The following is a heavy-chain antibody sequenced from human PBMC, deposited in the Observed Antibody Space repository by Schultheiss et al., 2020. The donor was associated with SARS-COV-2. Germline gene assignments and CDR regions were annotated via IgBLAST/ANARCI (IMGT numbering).Heavy chain of an antibody. CDR2: IYSSGST. D-gene: IGHD6-13*01. J-gene: IGHJ6*02. CDR3: ARDGGIAGYH. Sequence: SQTLSLTCPVSGGSISSYFWSWIRQPAEKGLEWIGRIYSSGSTNYNSSLKSRVTISVDTSKNQFSLKLSSVTAADTAVYYCARDGGIAGYHWGQGTTVTVSS. V-gene: IGHV4-4*07. CDR1: GGSISSYF.